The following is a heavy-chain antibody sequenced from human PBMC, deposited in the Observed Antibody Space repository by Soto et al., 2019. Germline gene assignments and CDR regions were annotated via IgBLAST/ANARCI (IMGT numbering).Heavy chain of an antibody. Sequence: QGQLVQSGAEVKKPGASVKVSCKASGYTFTRYGISWVRQAPGQGLEWMGWISGYNGDTNYAQNLQGRVTMTIDTSTSTAYMELRSLTSDDTAVYYCAKNGQPPYYYYRLDVWGQGTTVTVSS. CDR3: AKNGQPPYYYYRLDV. V-gene: IGHV1-18*01. CDR2: ISGYNGDT. J-gene: IGHJ6*02. CDR1: GYTFTRYG. D-gene: IGHD2-8*01.